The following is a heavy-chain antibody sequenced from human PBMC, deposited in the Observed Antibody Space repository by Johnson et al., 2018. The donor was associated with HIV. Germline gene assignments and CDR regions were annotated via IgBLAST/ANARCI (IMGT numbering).Heavy chain of an antibody. CDR1: GFTFSSYW. V-gene: IGHV3-7*05. D-gene: IGHD2-8*01. J-gene: IGHJ3*02. CDR3: SRALGLEVCAFDI. Sequence: VQLVESGGGVVQPERSLRLSCAASGFTFSSYWMSWVRQAPGKGLEWVANIKQDGSEKYYVDSVKGRFTISRDNAKNSLYLQMNSLRAEDTAVYYCSRALGLEVCAFDILGQGTMVTVSS. CDR2: IKQDGSEK.